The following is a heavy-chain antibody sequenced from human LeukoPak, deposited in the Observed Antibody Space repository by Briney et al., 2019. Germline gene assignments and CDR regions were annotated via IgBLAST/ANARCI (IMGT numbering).Heavy chain of an antibody. Sequence: SETLSLTCTVFGSSINSVYSWGWIRQPPGKGLEWIGSIYHNGNTYYNSSLKSRVTVSVHASENQFSLKLSSVTAADTAVYYCASYKTYYDSSGNPFDYWGQGTLVTVSS. CDR3: ASYKTYYDSSGNPFDY. CDR2: IYHNGNT. V-gene: IGHV4-38-2*02. J-gene: IGHJ4*02. CDR1: GSSINSVYS. D-gene: IGHD3-22*01.